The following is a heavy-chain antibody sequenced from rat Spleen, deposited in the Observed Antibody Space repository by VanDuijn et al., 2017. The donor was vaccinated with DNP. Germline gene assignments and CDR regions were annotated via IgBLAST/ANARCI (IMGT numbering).Heavy chain of an antibody. CDR1: GFTFSDYY. J-gene: IGHJ3*01. CDR2: ISYEGSST. CDR3: TTGVYGGYADWFTY. D-gene: IGHD1-11*01. Sequence: EVQLVESGGGLVQPGRSMKLSCVASGFTFSDYYMAWVRQAPTKGLEWVAYISYEGSSTDYRDSVKGRFTISRVNAKSTLYLQMDSLRSEDTATYYCTTGVYGGYADWFTYWGQGTLVTVSS. V-gene: IGHV5-20*01.